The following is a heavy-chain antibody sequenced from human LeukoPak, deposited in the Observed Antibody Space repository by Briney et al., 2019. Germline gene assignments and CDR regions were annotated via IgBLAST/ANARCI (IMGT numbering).Heavy chain of an antibody. D-gene: IGHD6-13*01. Sequence: SVKVSCKASGYTFTSYDINWVRQAPGQGLEWMGGIIPIFGTANYAQKFQGRVTITADKSTSTAYMELSSLRSEDTAVYYCATPRTAAAATSTFDIWGQGTMVTVSS. CDR3: ATPRTAAAATSTFDI. J-gene: IGHJ3*02. CDR2: IIPIFGTA. V-gene: IGHV1-69*06. CDR1: GYTFTSYD.